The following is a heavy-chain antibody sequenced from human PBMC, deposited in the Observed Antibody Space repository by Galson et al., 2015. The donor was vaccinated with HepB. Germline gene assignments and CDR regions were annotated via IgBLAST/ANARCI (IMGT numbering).Heavy chain of an antibody. CDR3: ARETGHSNYWPLEN. CDR2: ISYDGINE. V-gene: IGHV3-30*04. J-gene: IGHJ4*02. Sequence: SLRLSCAASGFTFRNYAFHWVCQSPGRGLEWVAFISYDGINEYYGDPVKGRFTVSRDNSKNTLYLQMSSLRPEDTALYYCARETGHSNYWPLENWGQGTLITVSS. D-gene: IGHD4-11*01. CDR1: GFTFRNYA.